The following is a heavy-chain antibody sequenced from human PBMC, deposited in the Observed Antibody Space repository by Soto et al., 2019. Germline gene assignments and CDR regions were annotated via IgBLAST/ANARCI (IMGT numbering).Heavy chain of an antibody. J-gene: IGHJ6*03. D-gene: IGHD3-10*01. CDR3: AKEMIVRGVEYYYYYMDV. V-gene: IGHV3-30*18. Sequence: GGSLRLSCAASGFTFSSYGMHWVRQAPGKGLEWVAVISYDGSNKYYADSVKGRFTISRDNSKNTLYLQMNSLRAEDTAVYYCAKEMIVRGVEYYYYYMDVWGKGTTVTVSS. CDR1: GFTFSSYG. CDR2: ISYDGSNK.